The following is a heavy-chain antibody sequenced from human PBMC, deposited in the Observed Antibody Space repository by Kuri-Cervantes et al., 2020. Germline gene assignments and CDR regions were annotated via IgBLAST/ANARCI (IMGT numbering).Heavy chain of an antibody. CDR1: GFTFSSYD. J-gene: IGHJ4*02. V-gene: IGHV3-13*01. CDR2: IGTAGDT. Sequence: GGSLRLSCAASGFTFSSYDMHWVRQATGKGLEWVSAIGTAGDTYYPGSVKGRFTISRDNSKNTLYFQMNSLRAEDTAVYYCARDYYDSSGHSYWGQGTLVTVSS. D-gene: IGHD3-22*01. CDR3: ARDYYDSSGHSY.